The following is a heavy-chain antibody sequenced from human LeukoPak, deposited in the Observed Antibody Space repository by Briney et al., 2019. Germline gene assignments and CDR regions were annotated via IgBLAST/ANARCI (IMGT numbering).Heavy chain of an antibody. CDR3: AKALTRGGHDYGDYYAFDI. J-gene: IGHJ3*02. V-gene: IGHV3-23*01. CDR2: ISGSGGST. D-gene: IGHD4-17*01. CDR1: GFTFSSYA. Sequence: PGGSLRLSCAASGFTFSSYAMSWVRQAPGKGLEWVSAISGSGGSTYYADSVKGRFTISRDNSKNTLYLQMNSLRAEDTAVYYCAKALTRGGHDYGDYYAFDIWGQGTMVTVSS.